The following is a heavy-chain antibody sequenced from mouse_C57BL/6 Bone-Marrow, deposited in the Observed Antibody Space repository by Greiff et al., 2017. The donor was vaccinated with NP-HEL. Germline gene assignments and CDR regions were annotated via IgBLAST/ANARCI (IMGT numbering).Heavy chain of an antibody. J-gene: IGHJ2*01. CDR1: GYTFTSYW. CDR2: IYPGSGST. Sequence: QVQLQQPGAELVKPGASVKMSCKASGYTFTSYWITWVKQRPGQGLEWIGDIYPGSGSTNYNEKFKSKATLTVDTSSSTAYMQLSSLTSEDSAVYYGAREGRQHSLYYFDYWGQGTTLTVSS. CDR3: AREGRQHSLYYFDY. D-gene: IGHD3-2*02. V-gene: IGHV1-55*01.